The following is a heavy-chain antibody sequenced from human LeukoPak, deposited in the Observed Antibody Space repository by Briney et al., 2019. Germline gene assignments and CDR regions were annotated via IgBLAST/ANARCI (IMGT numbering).Heavy chain of an antibody. CDR2: ISAYSGHT. CDR3: ARSSGVRDWFDP. V-gene: IGHV1-18*01. J-gene: IGHJ5*02. D-gene: IGHD6-6*01. Sequence: ASVKVSCKASGYTFTSYDITWVRQAPGQGLEWMGWISAYSGHTNYAQKLQGRVSMTTDTSTSTAYMDLRSLRSDDTAVYYCARSSGVRDWFDPWGQGTLVTVSS. CDR1: GYTFTSYD.